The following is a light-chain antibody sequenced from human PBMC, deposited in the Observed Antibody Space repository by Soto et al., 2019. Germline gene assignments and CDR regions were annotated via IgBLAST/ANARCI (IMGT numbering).Light chain of an antibody. V-gene: IGLV2-8*01. CDR2: EVT. Sequence: QYALTQPPSASGSPGQSVTISCTGTSSDVGANNYVSWYQQHPGKAPKLMIYEVTKRPSGVHDLFSGSKSGNTASLTVSGLQDEDEADYYCNSYAGTNRVLGTGTKLTVL. CDR1: SSDVGANNY. CDR3: NSYAGTNRV. J-gene: IGLJ1*01.